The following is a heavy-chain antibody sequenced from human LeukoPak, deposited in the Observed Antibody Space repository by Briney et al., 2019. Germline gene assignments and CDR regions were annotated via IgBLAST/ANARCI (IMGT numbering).Heavy chain of an antibody. CDR2: IYHSGST. J-gene: IGHJ3*02. CDR3: ARGGTPLYYDSSGTKADDAFDI. CDR1: GFTFSSYA. Sequence: NPGRSLRLSCAASGFTFSSYAMHWVRQAPGKGLEWIGSIYHSGSTYYNPSLKSRVTISVDTSKNQFSLKLSSVTAADTAVYYCARGGTPLYYDSSGTKADDAFDIWGQGTMVTVSS. D-gene: IGHD3-22*01. V-gene: IGHV4-38-2*01.